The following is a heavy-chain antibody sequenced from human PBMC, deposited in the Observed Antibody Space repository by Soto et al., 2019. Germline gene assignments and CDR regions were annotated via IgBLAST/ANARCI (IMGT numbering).Heavy chain of an antibody. V-gene: IGHV4-30-4*01. D-gene: IGHD2-2*01. CDR2: IYYSGST. Sequence: SETLSLTCTVSGGSISSGDYYWSWIRQPPGKGLEWIGYIYYSGSTYYNPSLKSRVTISVDTSKNQFSLKLSSVTAADTAVYYCAREGRSTNWFDPWGQGTLVTVPQ. CDR3: AREGRSTNWFDP. J-gene: IGHJ5*02. CDR1: GGSISSGDYY.